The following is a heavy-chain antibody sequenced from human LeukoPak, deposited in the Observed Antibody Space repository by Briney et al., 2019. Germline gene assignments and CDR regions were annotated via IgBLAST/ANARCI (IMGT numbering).Heavy chain of an antibody. J-gene: IGHJ6*02. Sequence: SETLSLTCAVYGGSFSGYYWSWIRQPPGKGLEWIGEINHSGSTNYNPPLKSRVTISVDTSKNQFSLKLSSVTAADTAVYYCARGGGGSGSYRAPSNYYGMDVWGQGTTVTVSS. CDR1: GGSFSGYY. V-gene: IGHV4-34*01. CDR2: INHSGST. D-gene: IGHD3-10*01. CDR3: ARGGGGSGSYRAPSNYYGMDV.